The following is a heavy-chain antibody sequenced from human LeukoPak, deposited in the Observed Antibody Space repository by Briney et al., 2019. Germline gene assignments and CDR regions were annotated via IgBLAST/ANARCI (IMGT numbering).Heavy chain of an antibody. D-gene: IGHD5-12*01. CDR3: ARMVGASGYDSY. CDR2: INHSGST. J-gene: IGHJ4*02. CDR1: GGSVSSGSYY. Sequence: PSETLSLTCTVSGGSVSSGSYYWSWIRQPPGKGLEWIGEINHSGSTNYNPSLKSRVTISVDTSKNQFSLKLSSVTAADTAVYYCARMVGASGYDSYWGQGTLVTVSS. V-gene: IGHV4-39*07.